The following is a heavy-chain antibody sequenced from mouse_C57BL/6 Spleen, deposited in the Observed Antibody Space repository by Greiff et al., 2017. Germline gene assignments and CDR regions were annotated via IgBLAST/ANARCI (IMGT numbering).Heavy chain of an antibody. CDR3: ARSEYYGSGAWFAY. V-gene: IGHV1-69*01. CDR2: IDPSDSYT. D-gene: IGHD1-1*01. CDR1: GYPFTSYW. Sequence: QVQLQQPGAELVMPGASVKLSSKASGYPFTSYWMHWLKQRPGQGLGWIGEIDPSDSYTNYNQKFKGKSTLTVDKSSSTAYMQLSSLTSEDSAVYYCARSEYYGSGAWFAYWGQGTLVTVSA. J-gene: IGHJ3*01.